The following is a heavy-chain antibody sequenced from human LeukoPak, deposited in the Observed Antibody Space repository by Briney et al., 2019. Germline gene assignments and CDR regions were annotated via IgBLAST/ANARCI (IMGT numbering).Heavy chain of an antibody. Sequence: GGSLRLSCAASGFTFSSYAMSWVRQAPGKGLEWVAFIRYDGSNKYYADSVKGRFTISRDNSKNTLYLQMNSLRAEDTAVYYCAKDRSYGTVRWFDPWGQGTLVTVSS. D-gene: IGHD5-18*01. CDR1: GFTFSSYA. CDR2: IRYDGSNK. J-gene: IGHJ5*02. V-gene: IGHV3-30*02. CDR3: AKDRSYGTVRWFDP.